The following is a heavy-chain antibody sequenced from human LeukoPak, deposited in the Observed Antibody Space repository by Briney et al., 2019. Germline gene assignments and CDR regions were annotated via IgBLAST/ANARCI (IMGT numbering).Heavy chain of an antibody. Sequence: GSSVKVSCKASVGTFSSYAISWGRQAPGQGLEWMGGIIPIFGTANSAQKFQGRVTITADESTSTAYMEPSSLRSEDTAVYYRARHRGVTGTIRAFDIWGQGTMVTVPS. J-gene: IGHJ3*02. CDR2: IIPIFGTA. D-gene: IGHD1-20*01. CDR3: ARHRGVTGTIRAFDI. CDR1: VGTFSSYA. V-gene: IGHV1-69*01.